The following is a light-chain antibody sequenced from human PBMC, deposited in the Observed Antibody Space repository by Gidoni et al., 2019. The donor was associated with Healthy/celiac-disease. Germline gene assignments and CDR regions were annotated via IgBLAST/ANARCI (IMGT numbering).Light chain of an antibody. CDR2: AAS. CDR1: QSISSY. V-gene: IGKV1-39*01. J-gene: IGKJ3*01. CDR3: QQSYSTLGFT. Sequence: DIQMTQCPSSLSASVGDRVTITCRASQSISSYLNWYQQKPGKVPKLLIYAASSLQSGVPSRFSGSGSGTDFTLTISSLQPEDFATYYCQQSYSTLGFTFGPGTKVDIK.